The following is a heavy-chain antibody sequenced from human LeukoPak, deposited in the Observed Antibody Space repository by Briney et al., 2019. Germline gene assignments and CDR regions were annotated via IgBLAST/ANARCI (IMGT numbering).Heavy chain of an antibody. CDR3: VRIPNSANFPNWFDP. D-gene: IGHD4/OR15-4a*01. CDR1: GFTFSSST. Sequence: GGSLRLSCAASGFTFSSSTMNWVRRAPGKGLEWVSSISSSSDYVYYADSVKGRFPISRDNAKNSLYLQMNSLRAEDTAVYYCVRIPNSANFPNWFDPWGQGTPVTVSS. J-gene: IGHJ5*02. V-gene: IGHV3-21*01. CDR2: ISSSSDYV.